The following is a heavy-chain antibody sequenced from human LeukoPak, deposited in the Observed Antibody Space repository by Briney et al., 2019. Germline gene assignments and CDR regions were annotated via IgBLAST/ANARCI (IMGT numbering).Heavy chain of an antibody. CDR1: GFVFSNYW. CDR3: AREGSSGFYEGYFDY. Sequence: PGGSLRLSCVASGFVFSNYWMGWVRQAPGKGLEWVANIKEDGGETYYVDSVKGRFTISRDNAKNSPDLQMNSLRAEDTAVYYCAREGSSGFYEGYFDYWGQGTLVTVSS. V-gene: IGHV3-7*03. CDR2: IKEDGGET. D-gene: IGHD6-19*01. J-gene: IGHJ4*02.